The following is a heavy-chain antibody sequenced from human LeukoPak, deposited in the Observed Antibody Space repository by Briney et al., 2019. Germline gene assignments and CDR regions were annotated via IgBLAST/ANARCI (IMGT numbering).Heavy chain of an antibody. CDR2: TYYRSKWYD. J-gene: IGHJ6*02. CDR1: GDSVSSNSAA. CDR3: ARGSDVLLWFGELQYYYYYYGMDV. D-gene: IGHD3-10*01. Sequence: SQTLSLTCAISGDSVSSNSAAWNWIRQSPSRGLEWLGRTYYRSKWYDDYAVSVKSRITINPDTSKNQFSLQLNSVTPEDTAVYYCARGSDVLLWFGELQYYYYYYGMDVWGQGTTVTVSS. V-gene: IGHV6-1*01.